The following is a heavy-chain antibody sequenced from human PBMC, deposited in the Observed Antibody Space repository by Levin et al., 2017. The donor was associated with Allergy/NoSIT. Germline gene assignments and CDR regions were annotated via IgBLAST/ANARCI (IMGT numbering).Heavy chain of an antibody. D-gene: IGHD3-10*01. CDR2: IKSNADGGTT. Sequence: RTGGSLRLSCAASGFTFTNAWVSWVRQAPGKGLEWVGRIKSNADGGTTDYPALVKGRFTISRDDSKSTLYLQMNSPKSEDTAVYYCTTSHSTYGSGNYRGAFDIWGQGTMVTVSS. CDR1: GFTFTNAW. CDR3: TTSHSTYGSGNYRGAFDI. V-gene: IGHV3-15*01. J-gene: IGHJ3*02.